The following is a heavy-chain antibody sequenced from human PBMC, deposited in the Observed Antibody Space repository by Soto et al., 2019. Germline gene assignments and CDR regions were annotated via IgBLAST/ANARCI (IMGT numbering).Heavy chain of an antibody. Sequence: SETLSLTCAVYGGSFSGYYWSWIRQPPGKGLEWIGEINHSGSTNYNPSLKSRVTISVDTSKNQFSLKLSSVTAADTAVYYCARAVGGVRFLEWPYRLYYYGMDVWGQGTTVTVSS. V-gene: IGHV4-34*01. CDR1: GGSFSGYY. J-gene: IGHJ6*02. D-gene: IGHD3-3*01. CDR2: INHSGST. CDR3: ARAVGGVRFLEWPYRLYYYGMDV.